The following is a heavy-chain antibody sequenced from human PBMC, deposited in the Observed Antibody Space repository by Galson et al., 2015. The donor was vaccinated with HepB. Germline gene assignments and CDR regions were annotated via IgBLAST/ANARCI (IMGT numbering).Heavy chain of an antibody. Sequence: SLRLSCAASGFTFSSYWMHWVRQAPGKGLVWVSRINSDGSSTSYADSVKGRFTISRDNAKNTLYLQMNSLRAEDTAVYCCARVLDSSGWYHDAFDIWGQGTMVTVSS. CDR3: ARVLDSSGWYHDAFDI. CDR1: GFTFSSYW. J-gene: IGHJ3*02. CDR2: INSDGSST. D-gene: IGHD6-19*01. V-gene: IGHV3-74*01.